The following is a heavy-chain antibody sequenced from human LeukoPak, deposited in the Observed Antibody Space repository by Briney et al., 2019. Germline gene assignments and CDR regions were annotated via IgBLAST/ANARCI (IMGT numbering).Heavy chain of an antibody. CDR3: ATDLSSGPTVNYGMDV. D-gene: IGHD3-22*01. CDR1: GYTFTDYY. Sequence: GATVKISCKVSGYTFTDYYMHWVQQAPGEGLEWMGLVDPEDGETIYAEKFQGRVTITADTSTDTAYMELSSLRSEDTAVYYCATDLSSGPTVNYGMDVWGQGTTVTVSS. CDR2: VDPEDGET. J-gene: IGHJ6*02. V-gene: IGHV1-69-2*01.